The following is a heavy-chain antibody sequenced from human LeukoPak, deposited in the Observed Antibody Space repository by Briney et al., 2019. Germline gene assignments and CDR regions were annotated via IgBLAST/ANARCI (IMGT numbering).Heavy chain of an antibody. Sequence: SETLSLTCTVSSGSVGSSSNYWGWIRQAPGKGLEWIGNVYYSGSTFYNPSLKSRVTISVDTSKNQFSLKLRSVTAADTAIYYCARASFNVVFGNWFDPWGQGTLVTVSS. CDR3: ARASFNVVFGNWFDP. V-gene: IGHV4-39*01. J-gene: IGHJ5*02. D-gene: IGHD2-8*01. CDR1: SGSVGSSSNY. CDR2: VYYSGST.